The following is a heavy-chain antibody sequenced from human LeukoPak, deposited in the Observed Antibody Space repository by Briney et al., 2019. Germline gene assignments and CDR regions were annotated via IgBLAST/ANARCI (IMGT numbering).Heavy chain of an antibody. D-gene: IGHD1-14*01. J-gene: IGHJ4*02. CDR1: GFTFSSYA. V-gene: IGHV3-23*01. Sequence: GGSLRLSCAASGFTFSSYAMTWIRQAPGKGLEWVSAISGSGGTTYYADSVKGRFTISRDNSKKTLFLQMNSLRAEDTAVYYCATPGVITRFDSWGQGTLVTVSS. CDR3: ATPGVITRFDS. CDR2: ISGSGGTT.